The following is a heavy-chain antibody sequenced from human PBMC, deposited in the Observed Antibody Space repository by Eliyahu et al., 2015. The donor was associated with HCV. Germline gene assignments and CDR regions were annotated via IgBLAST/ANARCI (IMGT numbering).Heavy chain of an antibody. D-gene: IGHD6-13*01. J-gene: IGHJ3*01. CDR2: IYSNGRD. CDR3: ARSTHPSSWYSEDAFDV. CDR1: GGXIXTYF. Sequence: QVQLQESVPGVVKPSETLSLTCXVSGGXIXTYFWSWXRXPAXKGLQWIGRIYSNGRDYYNPSLKSRVTLSVDTSKNQFSLKLSSVTAADTAVYYCARSTHPSSWYSEDAFDVWGQGTMVTVSS. V-gene: IGHV4-4*07.